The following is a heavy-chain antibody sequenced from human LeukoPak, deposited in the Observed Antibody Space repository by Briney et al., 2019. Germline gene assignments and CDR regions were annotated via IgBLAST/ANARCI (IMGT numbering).Heavy chain of an antibody. CDR1: GFTFSTYG. V-gene: IGHV3-20*01. CDR2: INWNGGST. J-gene: IGHJ3*02. Sequence: GGSLRLSCVASGFTFSTYGMSWVRQAPGKGLEWVSGINWNGGSTLYADSLKGRFTISRDNAKNSLYLQMNSLRAEDTALYHCAREGPTNTGSYKGFDIWGQGTMVTVSS. CDR3: AREGPTNTGSYKGFDI. D-gene: IGHD1-26*01.